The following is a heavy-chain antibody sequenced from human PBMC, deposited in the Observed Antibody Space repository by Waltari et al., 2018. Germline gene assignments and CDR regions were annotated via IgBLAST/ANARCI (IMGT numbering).Heavy chain of an antibody. Sequence: EVQVLESGGGLVQPGGSLRLSCAASGFTFSSYAMSWVRQAPGKGLEWVSGISGSGGSTYYADSVKGRFTISRDNSKNTLYLEMNSLRAEDTAVYYCAKDAHYDILTGYYSHFDYWGQGTLVTVSS. J-gene: IGHJ4*02. CDR1: GFTFSSYA. CDR3: AKDAHYDILTGYYSHFDY. D-gene: IGHD3-9*01. CDR2: ISGSGGST. V-gene: IGHV3-23*01.